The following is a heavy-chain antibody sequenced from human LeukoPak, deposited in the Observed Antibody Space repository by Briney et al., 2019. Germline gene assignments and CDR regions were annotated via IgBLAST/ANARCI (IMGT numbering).Heavy chain of an antibody. V-gene: IGHV4-4*07. CDR2: VSANGNT. D-gene: IGHD6-13*01. CDR1: GGSVSSYF. CDR3: ARDRWDDISNWSGSFDF. Sequence: PSETLFLTCTVSGGSVSSYFWSWIRQPAGKGLEWIGRVSANGNTNYNPSLMSRVTMSVDTSKNQFSLKVNSVTAADTAVYYCARDRWDDISNWSGSFDFWGQGTLVTVSS. J-gene: IGHJ4*02.